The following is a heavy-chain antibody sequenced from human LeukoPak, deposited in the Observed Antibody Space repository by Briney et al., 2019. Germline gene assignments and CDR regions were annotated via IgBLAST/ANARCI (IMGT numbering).Heavy chain of an antibody. V-gene: IGHV3-23*01. Sequence: GGSLRLSCAASGFTFSSYAMSWVRQAPGKGLEWVSAISGSGGSTYYADSVKGRFTISRDNSENTLYLQMNSLRAEDTAVYYCAKLLPIVVVPAAMSDFDYWGQGTLVTVSS. J-gene: IGHJ4*02. CDR1: GFTFSSYA. CDR3: AKLLPIVVVPAAMSDFDY. CDR2: ISGSGGST. D-gene: IGHD2-2*01.